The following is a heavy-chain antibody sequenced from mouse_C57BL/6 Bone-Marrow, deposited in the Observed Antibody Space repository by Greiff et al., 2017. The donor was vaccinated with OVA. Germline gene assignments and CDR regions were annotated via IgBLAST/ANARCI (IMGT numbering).Heavy chain of an antibody. J-gene: IGHJ2*01. CDR2: ISPRDGST. CDR1: GYTFTDHT. Sequence: VQLQESDAELVKPGASVKISCKVSGYTFTDHTLHWMKQRPEQGLEWIGYISPRDGSTKYNETFKGKATLTADKSSRTAYMQLNSLTSEDSAVYCCARDGNCTFFDYWGQGTTLTVSA. V-gene: IGHV1-78*01. CDR3: ARDGNCTFFDY. D-gene: IGHD2-1*01.